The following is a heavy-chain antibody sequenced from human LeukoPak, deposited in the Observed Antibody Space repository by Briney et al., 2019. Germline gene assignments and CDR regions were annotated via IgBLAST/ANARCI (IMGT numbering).Heavy chain of an antibody. V-gene: IGHV3-66*01. D-gene: IGHD1-26*01. CDR2: LYGGGST. CDR1: GFIVSGHY. CDR3: ATSSVGPSRNWYLDL. Sequence: PGGSLRLSCAASGFIVSGHYMIWVRQAPEQGLEWVSVLYGGGSTDVADSVRGRFTMSRDTSENTVHLQMNSLRVEDTALYSCATSSVGPSRNWYLDLWGRGTQVTVSS. J-gene: IGHJ2*01.